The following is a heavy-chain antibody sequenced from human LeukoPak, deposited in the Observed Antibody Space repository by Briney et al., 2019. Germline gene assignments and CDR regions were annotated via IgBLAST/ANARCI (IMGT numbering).Heavy chain of an antibody. Sequence: ASVKVSCKASGGTFSSYAISWVRQAPGQGLEWMGGIIPIFGTANYAQKFQGRVTITADKSTSTAYMELSSLRSEDTAVYYCARGGYVLRFLEWSSNWYFDLWGRGTLVTVSS. V-gene: IGHV1-69*06. CDR2: IIPIFGTA. D-gene: IGHD3-3*01. J-gene: IGHJ2*01. CDR3: ARGGYVLRFLEWSSNWYFDL. CDR1: GGTFSSYA.